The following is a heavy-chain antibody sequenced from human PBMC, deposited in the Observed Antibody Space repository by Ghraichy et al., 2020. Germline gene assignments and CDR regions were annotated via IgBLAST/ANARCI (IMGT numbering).Heavy chain of an antibody. V-gene: IGHV1-69*13. D-gene: IGHD4-17*01. J-gene: IGHJ4*02. CDR1: GGTFSSYA. Sequence: SVKVSCKASGGTFSSYAISWVRQAPGQGLEWMGGIIPIFGTANYAQKFQGRVTITADESTSTAYMELSSLRSEDTAVYYCARDHVTGDYEGYWGQGTLVTVSS. CDR3: ARDHVTGDYEGY. CDR2: IIPIFGTA.